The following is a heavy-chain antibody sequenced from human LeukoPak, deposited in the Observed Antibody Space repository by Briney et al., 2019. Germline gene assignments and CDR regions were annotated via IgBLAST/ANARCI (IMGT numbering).Heavy chain of an antibody. J-gene: IGHJ5*02. CDR1: GFTFSSYG. Sequence: GRSLRLSCAASGFTFSSYGMHWVRQAPGKGLEWVAVIWYDGSNKYYADSVKGRFTISRDNSKNTLYLQMNSLRAEGTAVYYCARDSITMMGFDPWGQGTLVTVSS. CDR3: ARDSITMMGFDP. V-gene: IGHV3-33*01. CDR2: IWYDGSNK. D-gene: IGHD3-22*01.